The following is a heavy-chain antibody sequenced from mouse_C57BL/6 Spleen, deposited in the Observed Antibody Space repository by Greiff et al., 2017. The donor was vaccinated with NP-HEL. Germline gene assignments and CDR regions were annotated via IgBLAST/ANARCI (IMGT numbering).Heavy chain of an antibody. CDR3: ARTIDYGSSVDWYFEG. CDR1: GYSFTGYY. V-gene: IGHV1-42*01. CDR2: INPSTGGT. D-gene: IGHD1-1*01. Sequence: EVKLMESGPELVKPGASVKISCKASGYSFTGYYMNWVKQSPEKSLEWIGEINPSTGGTTYNQKFKAKATLTVDKSSSTAYMQLNSLTAEDSAVYCCARTIDYGSSVDWYFEGWGTGTTVTVAA. J-gene: IGHJ1*03.